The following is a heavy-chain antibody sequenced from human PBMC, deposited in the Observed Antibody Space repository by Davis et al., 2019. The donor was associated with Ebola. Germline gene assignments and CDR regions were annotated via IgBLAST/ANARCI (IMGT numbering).Heavy chain of an antibody. CDR2: ISSNGGST. D-gene: IGHD1-1*01. CDR3: AREGSGTEVYYYYYYMDV. J-gene: IGHJ6*03. V-gene: IGHV3-64*01. Sequence: GESLKISCAASGFTFSSYAMHWVRQAPGKGLEYVSAISSNGGSTYYANSVKGRFTISRDNSKNTLYLQMGSLRAEDMAVYYCAREGSGTEVYYYYYYMDVWGKGTTVTVSS. CDR1: GFTFSSYA.